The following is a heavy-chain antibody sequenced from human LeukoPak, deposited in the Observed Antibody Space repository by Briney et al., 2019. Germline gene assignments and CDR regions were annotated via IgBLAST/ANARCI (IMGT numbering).Heavy chain of an antibody. Sequence: ASVKVSCKASGGTFSSYAISWVRQAPGQGLEWMGRIIPILGIANYAQKFQGRVTITVDKSTSTAYMELSSLRSEDTAVYYCARDPLDYYDSSGPTPIDYWGQGTLVTVSS. CDR1: GGTFSSYA. CDR3: ARDPLDYYDSSGPTPIDY. J-gene: IGHJ4*02. CDR2: IIPILGIA. V-gene: IGHV1-69*04. D-gene: IGHD3-22*01.